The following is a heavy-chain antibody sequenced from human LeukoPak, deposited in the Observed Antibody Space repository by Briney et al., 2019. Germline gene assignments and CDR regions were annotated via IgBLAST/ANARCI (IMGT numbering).Heavy chain of an antibody. Sequence: SETLSLTCAVYGGSFSGYYWSWIRQPPGKGLEWIGEINHSGSTNYNPSLKSRVTISVDTSKNQFSLKLSSVTAADTAVYYCARGTNWGYWYFDLWGRGTLVTVSS. CDR2: INHSGST. J-gene: IGHJ2*01. CDR1: GGSFSGYY. V-gene: IGHV4-34*01. D-gene: IGHD7-27*01. CDR3: ARGTNWGYWYFDL.